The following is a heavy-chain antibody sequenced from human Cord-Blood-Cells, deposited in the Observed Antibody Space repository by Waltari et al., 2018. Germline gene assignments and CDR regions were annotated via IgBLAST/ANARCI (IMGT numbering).Heavy chain of an antibody. Sequence: QLQLQESGPGLVKPSETLSLTCTASGGSISSSSYYRGWIRQPPGKGLEWIGSIYYSGSTYYNPSLKSRVTISVDTSKNQFSLKLSSVTAADTAVYYCARGTNAFDIWGQGTMVTVSS. V-gene: IGHV4-39*01. CDR2: IYYSGST. J-gene: IGHJ3*02. D-gene: IGHD2-2*01. CDR3: ARGTNAFDI. CDR1: GGSISSSSYY.